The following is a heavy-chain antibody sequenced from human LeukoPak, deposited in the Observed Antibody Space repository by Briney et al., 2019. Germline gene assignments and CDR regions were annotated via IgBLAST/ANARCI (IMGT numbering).Heavy chain of an antibody. CDR2: TYYRSKWFN. CDR1: GHSVSSNSVA. V-gene: IGHV6-1*01. CDR3: ARGVWVQTAIREGYYYYYMDV. Sequence: SQSLSLTCAISGHSVSSNSVAWNWIRQSPSRGLEWLARTYYRSKWFNNYAVSVKSRITINPDTARNQLSLQLNSVTPEDTAVYYCARGVWVQTAIREGYYYYYMDVWGKGATVTVSS. D-gene: IGHD2-2*02. J-gene: IGHJ6*03.